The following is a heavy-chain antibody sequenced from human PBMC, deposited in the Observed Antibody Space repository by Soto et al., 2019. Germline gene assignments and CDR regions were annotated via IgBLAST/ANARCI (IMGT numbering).Heavy chain of an antibody. CDR3: ATYDYGVHDAFDI. J-gene: IGHJ3*02. V-gene: IGHV4-59*01. D-gene: IGHD4-17*01. CDR2: IYYSGST. CDR1: GGSSSSYY. Sequence: HVQLQESCPGLVKPSETLSITCTVSGGSSSSYYWSWIRQPPGKGLEWIGYIYYSGSTNYNPSLKSRATISVDTSKNHFSLKLSSVTAADTAVYYCATYDYGVHDAFDIWGQGTMVTVSS.